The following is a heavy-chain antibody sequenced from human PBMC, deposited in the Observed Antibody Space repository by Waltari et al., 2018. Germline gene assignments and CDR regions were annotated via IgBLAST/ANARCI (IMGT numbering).Heavy chain of an antibody. D-gene: IGHD5-18*01. Sequence: EVKLVESGGGLVHPGGSLRLSCVASGLAASDPHRGWVRQAPGKGLEWVSIMYPPGSAYNADSVEGRFTISRDISKNMVHLQMNRLRLEDSATYYCATARDEHTAMVYFDNWGQGTLVSVSS. CDR3: ATARDEHTAMVYFDN. CDR1: GLAASDPH. V-gene: IGHV3-66*02. J-gene: IGHJ4*02. CDR2: MYPPGSA.